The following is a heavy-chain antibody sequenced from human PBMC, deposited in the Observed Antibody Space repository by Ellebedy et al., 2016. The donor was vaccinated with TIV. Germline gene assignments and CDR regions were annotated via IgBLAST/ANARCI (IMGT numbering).Heavy chain of an antibody. D-gene: IGHD3-22*01. Sequence: GGSLRLSCAASGFTFRNFAMTWVRQAPGRGLEWVSSISSSGVSPDYADSVRGRVTISRDNSKNTLYLQMNSLRADDTALYYCAKLDSSGYYYGRFDYWGQGTLVTVSS. J-gene: IGHJ4*02. CDR3: AKLDSSGYYYGRFDY. CDR2: ISSSGVSP. V-gene: IGHV3-23*01. CDR1: GFTFRNFA.